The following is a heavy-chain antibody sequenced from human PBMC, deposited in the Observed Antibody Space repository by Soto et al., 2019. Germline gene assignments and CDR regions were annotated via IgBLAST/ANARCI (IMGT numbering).Heavy chain of an antibody. CDR1: GGSIYRSGYY. V-gene: IGHV4-39*01. J-gene: IGHJ4*02. Sequence: SETLSLTCTVSGGSIYRSGYYWGWIRQPPGRGLEWIGNIDYNGVTYSNPSLKSRVTISRDTSKNQFSLKLTSVTAADTALYYCGMVLVGATGHTDSDSWGPGTLVTVSS. CDR2: IDYNGVT. CDR3: GMVLVGATGHTDSDS. D-gene: IGHD2-15*01.